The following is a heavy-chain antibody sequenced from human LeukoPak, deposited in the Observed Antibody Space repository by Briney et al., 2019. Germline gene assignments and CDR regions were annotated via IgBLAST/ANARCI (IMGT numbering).Heavy chain of an antibody. V-gene: IGHV4-59*01. CDR3: ARGGYCSSTSCYMLYYYGMDV. J-gene: IGHJ6*02. D-gene: IGHD2-2*02. CDR1: GGSISSYY. CDR2: IYYSGST. Sequence: SKTLSLTCTVSGGSISSYYWSWIRQPPGKGLEWIGYIYYSGSTNYNPSLKSRVTISVDTSKNQFSLKLSSVTAADTAVYYCARGGYCSSTSCYMLYYYGMDVWGQGTTVTVSS.